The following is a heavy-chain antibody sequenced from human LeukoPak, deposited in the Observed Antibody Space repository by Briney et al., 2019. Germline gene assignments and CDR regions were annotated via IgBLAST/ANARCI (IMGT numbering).Heavy chain of an antibody. Sequence: PGRSLRLSCAASGFTFSSYGMHWVRQAPGKGLEWVAVISYDGSNKYYADSVKGRFTISRDNSKNTLYLQMNSLRAEDTAVYYCARGYSSILYYFDYWGQGTLVTVSS. D-gene: IGHD6-13*01. CDR2: ISYDGSNK. CDR1: GFTFSSYG. J-gene: IGHJ4*02. V-gene: IGHV3-30*03. CDR3: ARGYSSILYYFDY.